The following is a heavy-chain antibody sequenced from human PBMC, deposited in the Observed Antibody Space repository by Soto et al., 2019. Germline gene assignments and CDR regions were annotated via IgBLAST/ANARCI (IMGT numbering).Heavy chain of an antibody. CDR1: GYTFTSYY. Sequence: VKVSCKASGYTFTSYYIHWVRQTPGQGLEWMGIINPSGGSTSYAQKFQGRVTMTRDTSTSTVYMEVSGLRSEDTAVYYCARDQEPSTLYYDYYYMDVWGQGTTVTVSS. V-gene: IGHV1-46*03. J-gene: IGHJ6*03. CDR2: INPSGGST. CDR3: ARDQEPSTLYYDYYYMDV.